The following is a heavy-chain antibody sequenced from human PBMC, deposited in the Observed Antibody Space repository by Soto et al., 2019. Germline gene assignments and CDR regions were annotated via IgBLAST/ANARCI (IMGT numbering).Heavy chain of an antibody. CDR3: APDRVGTGQFDP. D-gene: IGHD1-1*01. J-gene: IGHJ5*02. CDR2: ISAYNGNT. CDR1: GYTFTSYG. Sequence: QVQLVQSGAEVKKPGASVKVSCKASGYTFTSYGISWVRQAPGQGLGWMGWISAYNGNTNCAQKLQGRVTMTTDTSMSTAYMEPRSLRSDWSSVYYFAPDRVGTGQFDPWGQGTLVTVSS. V-gene: IGHV1-18*01.